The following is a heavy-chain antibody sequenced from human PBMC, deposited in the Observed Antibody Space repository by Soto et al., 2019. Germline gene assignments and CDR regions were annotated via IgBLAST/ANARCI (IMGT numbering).Heavy chain of an antibody. V-gene: IGHV1-18*04. CDR3: ARNERDGYNWGYFDY. J-gene: IGHJ4*02. D-gene: IGHD1-1*01. CDR2: ISAYNGNT. Sequence: QVQLVQSGAEVKKPGASVKVSCKSSGYTFTSYGISWVRQAPGQGLEWMGWISAYNGNTNYAQKLQGRVTMTTDTSTSTAYMELRSLRSDDTAVYYCARNERDGYNWGYFDYWGQGTLVTVSS. CDR1: GYTFTSYG.